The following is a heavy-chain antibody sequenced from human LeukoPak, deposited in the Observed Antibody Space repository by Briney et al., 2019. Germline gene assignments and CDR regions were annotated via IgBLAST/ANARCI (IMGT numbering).Heavy chain of an antibody. V-gene: IGHV4-38-2*02. CDR1: GFSITSGYY. J-gene: IGHJ4*02. CDR3: AREITALRGPDY. D-gene: IGHD3-10*01. Sequence: SETLSLTCAVSGFSITSGYYWGWIRQPPGKGLEWIGAVYHTGDTYYNPSLRSRLTISVDTSRNQFSLNLNSVTAADTAMYYCAREITALRGPDYWGQGTLVTVSS. CDR2: VYHTGDT.